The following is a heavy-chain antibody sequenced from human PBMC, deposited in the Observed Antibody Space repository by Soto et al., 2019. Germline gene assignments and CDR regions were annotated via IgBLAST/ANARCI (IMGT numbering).Heavy chain of an antibody. D-gene: IGHD2-2*01. V-gene: IGHV1-8*01. CDR1: GYTFTSYD. Sequence: ASVKVSCKASGYTFTSYDINWVRQATGQGLEWMGWMNPNSGNTGYAQKFQGRVTMTRNTSISTAYMELSSLRSEDTAVYYCAREYCSSTSCYRPNWFDPWGQGTLVTVSS. CDR3: AREYCSSTSCYRPNWFDP. CDR2: MNPNSGNT. J-gene: IGHJ5*02.